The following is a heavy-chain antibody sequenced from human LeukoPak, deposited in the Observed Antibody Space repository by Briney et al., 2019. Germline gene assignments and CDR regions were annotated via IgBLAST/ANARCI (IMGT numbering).Heavy chain of an antibody. V-gene: IGHV3-7*01. CDR2: ISQDGGEK. D-gene: IGHD6-13*01. CDR1: GFTFSSYW. CDR3: ARDGTAAGLYFDL. J-gene: IGHJ4*01. Sequence: GGSLRLSCAVSGFTFSSYWMNWVRQAPGKGLEWVASISQDGGEKSYVDSVKGRFTISRDNTKNSLYLQMNSLRAEDTAVYYCARDGTAAGLYFDLWGQGTLVTVSS.